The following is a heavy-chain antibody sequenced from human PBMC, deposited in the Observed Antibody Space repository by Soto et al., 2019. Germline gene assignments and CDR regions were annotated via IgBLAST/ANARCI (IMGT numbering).Heavy chain of an antibody. CDR3: ARGFTSRCAFDY. V-gene: IGHV1-69*12. D-gene: IGHD2-8*01. CDR2: IIPIFGTA. Sequence: QVQLVQSGAEVKKPGSSVKVSCKASGGTFRSYAISWVRQAPGQGLEWMGGIIPIFGTANYAQKFQGRVTIPADESPSTAYMELSSLRSEDTAVEYCARGFTSRCAFDYWGQGTLVTVSS. CDR1: GGTFRSYA. J-gene: IGHJ4*02.